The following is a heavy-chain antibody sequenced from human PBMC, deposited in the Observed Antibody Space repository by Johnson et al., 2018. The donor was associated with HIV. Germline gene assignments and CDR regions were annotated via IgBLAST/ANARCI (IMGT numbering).Heavy chain of an antibody. Sequence: EMQLVESGGGVARPGGSLRLSCEASGFTFDEYDMNWVRQAPGKGLEWVSGINWQGGTPGFADSVKGRFTISRDNAKNSLYLQMNSLRAEETAVYYCARPLNNFPSNFDAFDIWGQGTMVTFSS. V-gene: IGHV3-20*04. CDR2: INWQGGTP. D-gene: IGHD4-11*01. CDR1: GFTFDEYD. CDR3: ARPLNNFPSNFDAFDI. J-gene: IGHJ3*02.